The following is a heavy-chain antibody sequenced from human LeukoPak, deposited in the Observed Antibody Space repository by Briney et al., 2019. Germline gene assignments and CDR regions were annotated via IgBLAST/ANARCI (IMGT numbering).Heavy chain of an antibody. CDR3: AREIQWAAGTAITSFDY. Sequence: ASVKVSCKASGYTFTSYGISWVRQAPGQGLEWMGWINPNSGGTNYAQKFQGWVTMTRDTSISTAYMELSRLRSDDTAVYYCAREIQWAAGTAITSFDYWGQGTLVTVSS. CDR2: INPNSGGT. CDR1: GYTFTSYG. V-gene: IGHV1-2*04. D-gene: IGHD6-13*01. J-gene: IGHJ4*02.